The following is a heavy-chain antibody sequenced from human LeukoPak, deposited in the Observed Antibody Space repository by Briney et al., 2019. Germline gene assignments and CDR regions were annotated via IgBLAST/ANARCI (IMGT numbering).Heavy chain of an antibody. D-gene: IGHD4-17*01. CDR3: ARLRYDAFDI. Sequence: SETLSLTCTASGGSISSYYWSWIRQPPGKGLEWIGYIYYSGSTNYNPSLKSRVTISVDTSKNQFSLKLSSVTAADTAVYYCARLRYDAFDIWGQGTMVTVSS. CDR1: GGSISSYY. J-gene: IGHJ3*02. V-gene: IGHV4-59*08. CDR2: IYYSGST.